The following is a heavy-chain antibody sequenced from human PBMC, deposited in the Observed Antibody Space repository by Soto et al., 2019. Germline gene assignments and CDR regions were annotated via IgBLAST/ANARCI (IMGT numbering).Heavy chain of an antibody. J-gene: IGHJ4*02. D-gene: IGHD5-12*01. CDR1: GFTFSTYA. CDR2: ISGSGGST. Sequence: GGSLRLSCAASGFTFSTYAMSWVRQAPGKGLEWVSAISGSGGSTYYADSVKGRFTFSRDNSKNTLYLQMNSLRAEDTAVYFCAKDRDIVATTYFDYWGQGTLVTVSS. V-gene: IGHV3-23*01. CDR3: AKDRDIVATTYFDY.